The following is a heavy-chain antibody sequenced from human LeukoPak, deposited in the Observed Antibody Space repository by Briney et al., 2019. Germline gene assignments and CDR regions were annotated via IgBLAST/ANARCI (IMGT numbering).Heavy chain of an antibody. CDR3: ARGYDTTGYFSY. J-gene: IGHJ4*02. Sequence: SETLSLTCTVSGVSVSSGSYYWSWIRQPPGKGLEWIGYIYYSGSTNYNPSLKSRVTIPVDTSKNQFSLKLSSVTAADTAVYYCARGYDTTGYFSYWGQGTLVAVSS. CDR1: GVSVSSGSYY. D-gene: IGHD3-22*01. V-gene: IGHV4-61*01. CDR2: IYYSGST.